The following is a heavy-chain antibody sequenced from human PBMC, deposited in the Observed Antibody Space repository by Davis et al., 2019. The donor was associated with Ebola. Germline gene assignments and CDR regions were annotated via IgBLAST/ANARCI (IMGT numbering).Heavy chain of an antibody. CDR1: GGSISSYY. CDR2: IYYSGST. Sequence: GSLRLSCTVSGGSISSYYWSWIRQPPGKGLEWIGYIYYSGSTNYNPSLKSRVTISVDTSKNQFSLKLSSVTAADTAVYYCAREDSNYVGWFDPWGQGTLVTVSS. J-gene: IGHJ5*02. D-gene: IGHD4-11*01. CDR3: AREDSNYVGWFDP. V-gene: IGHV4-59*01.